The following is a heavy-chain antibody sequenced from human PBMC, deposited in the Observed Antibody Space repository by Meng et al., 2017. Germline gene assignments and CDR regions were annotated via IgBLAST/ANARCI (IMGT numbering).Heavy chain of an antibody. CDR2: ISAYNGNT. CDR3: ARGGSRYYGDYNWYFDL. V-gene: IGHV1-18*01. D-gene: IGHD4-17*01. CDR1: GYTFTSYG. J-gene: IGHJ2*01. Sequence: QVQLWQSGAEVKKPGASVKVSCKAAGYTFTSYGISWVRQAPGQGLEWMGWISAYNGNTNYAQKLQGRVTMITDTSTSTAYMELRSLRSGDTAVYYCARGGSRYYGDYNWYFDLWGRGTLVTASS.